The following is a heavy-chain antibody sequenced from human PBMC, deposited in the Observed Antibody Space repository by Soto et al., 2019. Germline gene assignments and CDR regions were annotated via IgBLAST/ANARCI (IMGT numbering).Heavy chain of an antibody. CDR3: TTGPGIAAADSFDI. D-gene: IGHD6-13*01. J-gene: IGHJ3*02. Sequence: GGSLRLSCAASGFTFSNAWMSWVRQAPGKGLEWVGRIKSKTDGGTTDYAAPVKGRFTISRDDSKNTLYLQMNSLKTEDTAVYYCTTGPGIAAADSFDIWGQGTMVNVSS. CDR2: IKSKTDGGTT. CDR1: GFTFSNAW. V-gene: IGHV3-15*01.